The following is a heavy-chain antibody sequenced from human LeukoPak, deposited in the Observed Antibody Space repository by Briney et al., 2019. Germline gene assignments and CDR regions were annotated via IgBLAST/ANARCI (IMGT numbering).Heavy chain of an antibody. J-gene: IGHJ4*02. Sequence: GGSLRLSRAASGFTFSSYEMNWVRQAPGKGLEWVSYISSSGSTIYYADSVKGRFTISRDNAKNSLYLQMNSLRAEDTAVYYCARDRLPYYYDSSGLFDYWGQGTLVTVSS. CDR3: ARDRLPYYYDSSGLFDY. CDR1: GFTFSSYE. CDR2: ISSSGSTI. D-gene: IGHD3-22*01. V-gene: IGHV3-48*03.